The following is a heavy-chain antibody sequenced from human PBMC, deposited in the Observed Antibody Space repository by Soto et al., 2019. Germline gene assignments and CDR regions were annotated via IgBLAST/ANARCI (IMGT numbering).Heavy chain of an antibody. CDR3: ARDRCTTDRCYTHHFDV. J-gene: IGHJ6*02. CDR1: GGTFSSYA. CDR2: IIPIFGTA. V-gene: IGHV1-69*01. D-gene: IGHD2-8*01. Sequence: ASVKVSCKASGGTFSSYAISWVRQAPGQVLEWMGGIIPIFGTANYAQKFQGRVTITADESTSTAYMELSSLRSDDTAVYYCARDRCTTDRCYTHHFDVWGQGTTVTVSS.